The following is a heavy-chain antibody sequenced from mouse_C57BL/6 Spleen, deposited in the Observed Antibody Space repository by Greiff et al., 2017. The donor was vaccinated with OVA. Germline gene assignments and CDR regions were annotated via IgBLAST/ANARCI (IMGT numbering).Heavy chain of an antibody. J-gene: IGHJ2*01. V-gene: IGHV1-26*01. CDR1: GYTFTDYY. D-gene: IGHD4-1*01. CDR3: ARSEGRTGTYYFDY. CDR2: INPNNGGT. Sequence: EVQLQQSGPELVKPGASVKISCKASGYTFTDYYMNWVKQSHGKSLEWIGDINPNNGGTSYNQKFKGKATLTVDKSSSTAYMELRSLTSEDSAVYYCARSEGRTGTYYFDYWGQGTTLTVSS.